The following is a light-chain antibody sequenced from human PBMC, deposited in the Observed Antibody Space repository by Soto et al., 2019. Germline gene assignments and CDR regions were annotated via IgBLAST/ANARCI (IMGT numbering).Light chain of an antibody. V-gene: IGLV2-14*01. CDR3: QSYDADFVI. CDR1: SGDVGGYNY. CDR2: EVN. J-gene: IGLJ2*01. Sequence: QSALTQPASVSGSPGQSITISCTGTSGDVGGYNYVSWYQQHPDKAPKLMIYEVNNRPSGVSNRFSGSKSGNTASLTISGLQAEDEADYYCQSYDADFVIFGGGTKLTVL.